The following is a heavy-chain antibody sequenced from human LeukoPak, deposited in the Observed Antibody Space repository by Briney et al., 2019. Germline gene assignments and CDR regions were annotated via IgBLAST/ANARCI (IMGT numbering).Heavy chain of an antibody. J-gene: IGHJ6*03. V-gene: IGHV1-8*01. Sequence: GASVKVSCKASGYTFTTYDINWVRQATGQGLEWMGWMNPNSGNTGYAEKFQGRVTITADKSTSTAYMELSSLRSEDTAVYYCARRGQQWLDDYYYYMDVWGKGTKVTVSS. CDR1: GYTFTTYD. D-gene: IGHD6-19*01. CDR3: ARRGQQWLDDYYYYMDV. CDR2: MNPNSGNT.